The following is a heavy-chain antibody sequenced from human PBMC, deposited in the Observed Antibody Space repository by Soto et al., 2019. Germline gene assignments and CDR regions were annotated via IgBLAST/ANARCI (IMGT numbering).Heavy chain of an antibody. J-gene: IGHJ6*03. CDR1: GGSISSYY. CDR3: ARGGRGKGGLRFPKRSYYYYVDV. CDR2: IYYSGST. V-gene: IGHV4-59*08. D-gene: IGHD5-12*01. Sequence: SETLSLTCTVSGGSISSYYWSWIRQPPGKGLEWIGYIYYSGSTNYNPSLKSRVTISVDTSKNQFSLKLSSVTAADTAVYYCARGGRGKGGLRFPKRSYYYYVDVGGKGNTVTFSS.